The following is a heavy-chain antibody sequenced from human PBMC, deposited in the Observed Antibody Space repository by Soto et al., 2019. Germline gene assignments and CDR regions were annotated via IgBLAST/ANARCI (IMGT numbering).Heavy chain of an antibody. J-gene: IGHJ4*02. CDR2: IKDDGGDE. CDR1: GFTFSPYW. V-gene: IGHV3-7*02. Sequence: EVQLVESGGGLVQPGGSLRLSCAVSGFTFSPYWMSWVRQAPGKGLQWVAIIKDDGGDEHYLEAVRGRFTISRDNAKQSLYLAMDSLGVEDTAVYYCAAGSGWISDRWGQGTLVTVSS. D-gene: IGHD6-19*01. CDR3: AAGSGWISDR.